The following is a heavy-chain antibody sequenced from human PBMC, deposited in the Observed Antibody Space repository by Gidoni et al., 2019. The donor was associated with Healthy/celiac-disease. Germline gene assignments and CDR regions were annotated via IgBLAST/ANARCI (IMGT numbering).Heavy chain of an antibody. CDR3: ARDKGEELGILEFLDV. D-gene: IGHD7-27*01. J-gene: IGHJ6*02. Sequence: EVQLVESGGGMVKPGGSLRLSCAASGFTFSSYSMNWVRPAPGKGLVWVSSISSSSSYISYADSVKGRFTISRDNAKNSLYLQMNSLRAEDTAVYYCARDKGEELGILEFLDVWGQGTTVTVSS. CDR2: ISSSSSYI. V-gene: IGHV3-21*01. CDR1: GFTFSSYS.